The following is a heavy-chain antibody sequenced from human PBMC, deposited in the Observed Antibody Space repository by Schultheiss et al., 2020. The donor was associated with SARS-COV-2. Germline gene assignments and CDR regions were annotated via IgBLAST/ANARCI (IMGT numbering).Heavy chain of an antibody. J-gene: IGHJ4*01. D-gene: IGHD3-22*01. CDR2: IWYDGSND. CDR1: GFTFSSYA. CDR3: ARDQRPYPHDSSAAGFDY. V-gene: IGHV3-33*08. Sequence: GGSLRLSCAASGFTFSSYAMSWVRQAPGKGLEWVAVIWYDGSNDYYADSVKGRFTISRDNSKNTMYLQMNSLRAEDTAVYYCARDQRPYPHDSSAAGFDYWGQGTLVTVSS.